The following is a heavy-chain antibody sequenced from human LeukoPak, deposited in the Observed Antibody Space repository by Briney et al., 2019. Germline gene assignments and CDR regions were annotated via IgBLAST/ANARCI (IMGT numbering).Heavy chain of an antibody. D-gene: IGHD3-3*01. Sequence: SETLSLTCAVYGGSFSGYYWSWIRQPPGKGLEWIGEISHSGSTNYNPSLKSRVTISVDTSKNQFSLKLSSVTAADTAVYYCARGRVTIFGVVTVKSSFDYWGQGTLVTVSS. CDR3: ARGRVTIFGVVTVKSSFDY. V-gene: IGHV4-34*01. CDR2: ISHSGST. CDR1: GGSFSGYY. J-gene: IGHJ4*02.